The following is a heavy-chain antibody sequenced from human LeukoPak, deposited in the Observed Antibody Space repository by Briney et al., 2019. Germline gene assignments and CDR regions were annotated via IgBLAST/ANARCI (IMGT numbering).Heavy chain of an antibody. CDR3: ARNVSAGYFDY. D-gene: IGHD2-8*01. V-gene: IGHV4-39*01. Sequence: PSETLSLTCSVSGGSFTGTTYYWAWIRQPPGEGLEWIGSVYYSGSTSYSPSLKSRVTISVDTSKKQFSLRLSSVSAADTAVYYCARNVSAGYFDYWGQGTLVTVSS. CDR2: VYYSGST. J-gene: IGHJ4*02. CDR1: GGSFTGTTYY.